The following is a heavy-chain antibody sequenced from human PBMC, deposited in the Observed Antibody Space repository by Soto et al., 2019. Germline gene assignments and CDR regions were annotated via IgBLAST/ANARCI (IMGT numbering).Heavy chain of an antibody. CDR1: GFTFSDHY. CDR2: IRNRPNSYTT. V-gene: IGHV3-72*01. D-gene: IGHD3-10*01. Sequence: EVQLVESGGGLVQPGGSLRLSCAASGFTFSDHYMDWVRQAPGKGLEWVGRIRNRPNSYTTQYAAYVKGRFAVLRDDSENLVYLQMNDLTAEDTAVYYCVRDSGRGFYFDYWGQGAQVTVSS. J-gene: IGHJ4*02. CDR3: VRDSGRGFYFDY.